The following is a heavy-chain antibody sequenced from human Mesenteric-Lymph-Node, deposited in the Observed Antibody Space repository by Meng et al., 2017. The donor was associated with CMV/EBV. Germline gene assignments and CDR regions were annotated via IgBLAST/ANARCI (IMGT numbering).Heavy chain of an antibody. CDR3: ARSYSSSSGWFDP. V-gene: IGHV1-2*02. CDR2: INPNSGGT. D-gene: IGHD6-6*01. CDR1: GGTFSSYA. Sequence: ASVKVSCKASGGTFSSYAISWVRQAPGQGLEWMGWINPNSGGTNYAQKFQGRVTMTRDTSISTAYMELSRLRSDDTAVYYCARSYSSSSGWFDPWGQGTLVTVSS. J-gene: IGHJ5*02.